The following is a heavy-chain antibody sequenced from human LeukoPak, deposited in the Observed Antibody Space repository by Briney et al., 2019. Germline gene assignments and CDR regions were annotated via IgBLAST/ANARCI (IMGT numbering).Heavy chain of an antibody. J-gene: IGHJ6*03. CDR1: GYTFTGYY. Sequence: ASVKVSCKASGYTFTGYYMHWVRQAPGQGLEGMGWINPNSGGTNYAQKFQGRVTMTRDTSISTAYMELSRLRSDDTAVYYCARSWTPLRDIVVVPAAQTRFYMDVWGKGTTVTISS. V-gene: IGHV1-2*02. CDR3: ARSWTPLRDIVVVPAAQTRFYMDV. CDR2: INPNSGGT. D-gene: IGHD2-2*01.